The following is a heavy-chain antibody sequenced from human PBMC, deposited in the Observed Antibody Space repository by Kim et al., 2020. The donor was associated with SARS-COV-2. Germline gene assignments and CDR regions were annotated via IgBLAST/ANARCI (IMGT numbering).Heavy chain of an antibody. D-gene: IGHD6-6*01. CDR2: IDHSGSI. V-gene: IGHV4-31*03. Sequence: SETLSLTCTVSGGSISRGGYYWTWIRQHPGKGLEWMGYIDHSGSINYNPSLKSRVTISVDMSENQFSLKLSSVTAADTAVYYCARSWSSSSFFDYWGQGTLVTVSS. CDR1: GGSISRGGYY. CDR3: ARSWSSSSFFDY. J-gene: IGHJ4*02.